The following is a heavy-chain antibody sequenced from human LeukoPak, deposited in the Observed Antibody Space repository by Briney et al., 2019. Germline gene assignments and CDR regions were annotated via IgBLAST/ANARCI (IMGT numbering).Heavy chain of an antibody. V-gene: IGHV5-51*01. CDR2: IYPGDSDT. CDR1: GYSFTSYW. J-gene: IGHJ3*02. CDR3: ARREIVVGNAFDI. D-gene: IGHD3-22*01. Sequence: GESLKISCKGSGYSFTSYWIGWVRQLPGKGLEWMGIIYPGDSDTRYSPSFQGQVTISADKSISTAYLQWSSLKASDTAMYYCARREIVVGNAFDIWGQGTMVTVSS.